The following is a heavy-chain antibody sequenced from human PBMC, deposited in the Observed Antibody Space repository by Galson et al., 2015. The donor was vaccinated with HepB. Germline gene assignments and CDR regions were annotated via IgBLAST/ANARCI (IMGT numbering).Heavy chain of an antibody. J-gene: IGHJ4*02. CDR3: AREGELGTMVQGVKVY. D-gene: IGHD3-10*01. CDR2: INPSGGST. V-gene: IGHV1-46*03. Sequence: SVKVSCKASGYTFTSYYMHWVRQAPGQGLEWMGIINPSGGSTSYAQKFQGRVTMTRDTSTSTVYMELSSLRSEDTAVYYCAREGELGTMVQGVKVYWGQGTLVTVSS. CDR1: GYTFTSYY.